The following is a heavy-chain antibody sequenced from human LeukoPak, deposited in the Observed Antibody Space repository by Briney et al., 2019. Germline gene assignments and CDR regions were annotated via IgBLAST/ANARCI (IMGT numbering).Heavy chain of an antibody. Sequence: GGSLRLSXAASGFTFSSNYMSWVRQAPGKGLEWVSVIYSGGSTYYADSVKGRFTISRDNSKNTLYLQMNSLKAEDTAVYYCARESGNGEQWLGYWGQGTLVTVSS. CDR1: GFTFSSNY. V-gene: IGHV3-53*01. CDR2: IYSGGST. D-gene: IGHD6-19*01. J-gene: IGHJ4*02. CDR3: ARESGNGEQWLGY.